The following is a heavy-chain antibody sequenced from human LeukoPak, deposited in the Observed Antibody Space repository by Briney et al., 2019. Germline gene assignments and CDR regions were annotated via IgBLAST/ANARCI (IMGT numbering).Heavy chain of an antibody. CDR2: INPNSGGT. Sequence: ASVKVPCKASGYTFTGYYMHWVRQAPGQGLEWMGWINPNSGGTNYAQKFQGRVTMTRDTSISTAYMELSRLRSDDTAVYYCARVDYYDSSGYPISADDYWGQGTLVTVSS. CDR1: GYTFTGYY. CDR3: ARVDYYDSSGYPISADDY. J-gene: IGHJ4*02. V-gene: IGHV1-2*02. D-gene: IGHD3-22*01.